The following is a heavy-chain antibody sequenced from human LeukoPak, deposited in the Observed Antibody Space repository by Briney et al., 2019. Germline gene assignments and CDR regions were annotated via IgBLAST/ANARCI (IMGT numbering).Heavy chain of an antibody. CDR2: ISYDGSNK. CDR3: AKDREGNHFDY. Sequence: GGSLRLSCAASGFTFSSYGMHWVRQAPGKGLEWVAVISYDGSNKYYADSVKGRFTTSRDNSKNTLYLQMNSLRAEDTAVYYCAKDREGNHFDYWGQGTLVTVSS. D-gene: IGHD1-14*01. CDR1: GFTFSSYG. V-gene: IGHV3-30*18. J-gene: IGHJ4*02.